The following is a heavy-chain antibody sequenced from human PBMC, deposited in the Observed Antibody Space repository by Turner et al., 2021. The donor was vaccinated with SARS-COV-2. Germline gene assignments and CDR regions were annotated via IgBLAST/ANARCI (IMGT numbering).Heavy chain of an antibody. V-gene: IGHV4-59*08. CDR3: ARHQGSASGYGHGMNV. Sequence: QVQLQESGPGLVKPSETLSLTCTVSGGSVSSTSWSWIRQSPGRGLEWIGYFYKIGSIDYNPTLRSRVTISVDTSKNQLSLNLISVTAADTAVYYCARHQGSASGYGHGMNVWGQGTAVIVSS. J-gene: IGHJ6*02. CDR1: GGSVSSTS. CDR2: FYKIGSI. D-gene: IGHD5-12*01.